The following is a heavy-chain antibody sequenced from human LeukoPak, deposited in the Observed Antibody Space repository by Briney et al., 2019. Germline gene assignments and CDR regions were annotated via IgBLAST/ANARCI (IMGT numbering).Heavy chain of an antibody. Sequence: GGSLRLSCAASGFTFDDYGMSWVRQAPGKGLEWVSGINWNGGRTGYADSVKGRFTISRDNAKNALYLQMNSLRVEDTAVYYCARVLVASGTYDAFDIWGQGTMVTVSS. CDR3: ARVLVASGTYDAFDI. D-gene: IGHD1-26*01. CDR1: GFTFDDYG. V-gene: IGHV3-20*04. CDR2: INWNGGRT. J-gene: IGHJ3*02.